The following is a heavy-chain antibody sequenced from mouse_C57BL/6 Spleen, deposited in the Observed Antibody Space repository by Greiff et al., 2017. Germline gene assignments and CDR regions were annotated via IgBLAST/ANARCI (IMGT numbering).Heavy chain of an antibody. D-gene: IGHD1-1*01. Sequence: QVQLKESGPGLVAPSQSLSITCTVSGFSLTSYGVDWVRQSPGKGLEWLGVIWGVGSTNYNSALKSRLGISRDNSKSQVFLKMNILQTDDTTMYYWATLFYGSSWFAYWGQGTLVTVSA. V-gene: IGHV2-6*01. CDR2: IWGVGST. CDR3: ATLFYGSSWFAY. CDR1: GFSLTSYG. J-gene: IGHJ3*01.